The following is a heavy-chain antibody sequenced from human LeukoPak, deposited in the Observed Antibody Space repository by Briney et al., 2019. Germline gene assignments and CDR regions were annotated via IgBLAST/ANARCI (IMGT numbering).Heavy chain of an antibody. D-gene: IGHD3-22*01. J-gene: IGHJ4*02. CDR1: GFTFSSYS. V-gene: IGHV3-48*01. Sequence: PGGSLRLSCAASGFTFSSYSMNWVRQAPGKGLEWVSYISSSSSTIYYADSVKGRFTISRDNAKNTLYLQMNSLRAEDTAVYYCAKPMYYYDSSGYFDYWGQGTLVTVSS. CDR3: AKPMYYYDSSGYFDY. CDR2: ISSSSSTI.